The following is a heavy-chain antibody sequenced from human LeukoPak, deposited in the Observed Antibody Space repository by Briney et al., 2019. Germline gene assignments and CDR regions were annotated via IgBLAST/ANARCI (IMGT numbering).Heavy chain of an antibody. Sequence: ASVKVSCKASGYTFTGYDMHWVRQVPGQGLEWMGWINPNSGGTNYAQKFQGRVTMTRDTSISTAYMELSRLRSNDTAVYYCARESYYYYYGMDVWGQGTTVTVSS. CDR1: GYTFTGYD. J-gene: IGHJ6*02. CDR3: ARESYYYYYGMDV. CDR2: INPNSGGT. V-gene: IGHV1-2*02.